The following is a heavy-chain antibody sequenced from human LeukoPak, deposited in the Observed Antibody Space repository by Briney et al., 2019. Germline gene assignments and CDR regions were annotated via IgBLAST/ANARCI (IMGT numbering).Heavy chain of an antibody. V-gene: IGHV3-23*01. D-gene: IGHD6-19*01. CDR3: ARRSGIAVAGAFDY. Sequence: GGSLRLSCAASGFTFSSYAMNWVRQAPGKGLEWVSAISGSGGSTYYADSVKGRFTISRDNSKNTLYLQMNSLRAEDTAVYYCARRSGIAVAGAFDYWGQGTLVTVSS. CDR2: ISGSGGST. CDR1: GFTFSSYA. J-gene: IGHJ4*02.